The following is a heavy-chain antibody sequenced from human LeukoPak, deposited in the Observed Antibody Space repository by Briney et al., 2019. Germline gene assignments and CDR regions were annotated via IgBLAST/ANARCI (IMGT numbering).Heavy chain of an antibody. V-gene: IGHV4-34*01. CDR1: GGSFSGYY. Sequence: SETLSLTCAVYGGSFSGYYWSWIRQPPGKGLEWIGEINHSGSTNYNPSLKSRVTISVDTSKNQFSLKLSSVTAADTAVYYCARDLSDPYYDYVWGSLSTAIGYFDYWGQGTLVTVSS. CDR3: ARDLSDPYYDYVWGSLSTAIGYFDY. D-gene: IGHD3-16*01. CDR2: INHSGST. J-gene: IGHJ4*02.